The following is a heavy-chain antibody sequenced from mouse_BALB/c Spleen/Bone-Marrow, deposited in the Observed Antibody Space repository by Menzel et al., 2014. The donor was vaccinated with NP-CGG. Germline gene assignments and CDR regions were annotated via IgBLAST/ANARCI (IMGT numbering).Heavy chain of an antibody. J-gene: IGHJ4*01. CDR3: ARWRYAMDY. V-gene: IGHV3-2*02. CDR2: ISYSGST. Sequence: EVQLQESGPGLVKPFQSLSLTCTVTGYSITSDYAWNWIRQFPGNKLEWMGYISYSGSTSYNPSLKSRISITRDTSKNQLFLQLNSVTADDTATYYCARWRYAMDYWGQGTSAAISS. CDR1: GYSITSDYA.